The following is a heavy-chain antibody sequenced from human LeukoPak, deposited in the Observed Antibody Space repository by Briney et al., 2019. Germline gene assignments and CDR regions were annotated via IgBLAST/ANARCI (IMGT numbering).Heavy chain of an antibody. V-gene: IGHV3-66*01. CDR3: ARVTYNYYGSGDAFDM. CDR2: IYSDGRT. J-gene: IGHJ3*02. Sequence: PGGSLRLSCAASGFTVRSNYMSWVRQAPGKGLEWVSVIYSDGRTYYADSVKARFTISRDNYKNMLYLQMNGLRAEDTAVYCCARVTYNYYGSGDAFDMWGQGTMVTVSS. D-gene: IGHD3-10*01. CDR1: GFTVRSNY.